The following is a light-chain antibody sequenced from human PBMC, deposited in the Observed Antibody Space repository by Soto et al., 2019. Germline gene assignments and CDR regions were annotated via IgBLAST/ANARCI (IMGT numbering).Light chain of an antibody. CDR1: QGISTY. Sequence: DIQMTQSPSTLSSSFGDRVTITCRASQGISTYLAWYQQKPGKAPNLLIYAASNLDSGVPSRFSGSGSGTEFSLTISNMQPDDCATYYCQQYENYWTFGQGTKVDIK. CDR3: QQYENYWT. V-gene: IGKV1-5*01. CDR2: AAS. J-gene: IGKJ1*01.